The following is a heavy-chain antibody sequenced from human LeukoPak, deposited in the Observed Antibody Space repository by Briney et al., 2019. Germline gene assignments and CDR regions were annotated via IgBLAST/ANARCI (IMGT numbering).Heavy chain of an antibody. J-gene: IGHJ4*02. CDR2: IIPIFGTA. Sequence: ASVKVSCKASGGTFSSYAISWVRQAPGQGLEWMGGIIPIFGTANYAQKFQGRVTITADESTSTAYMELSSLRSEDTAVYYCARDFSSWYERPHTGFDYWGQGTLVTDSS. D-gene: IGHD6-13*01. CDR3: ARDFSSWYERPHTGFDY. CDR1: GGTFSSYA. V-gene: IGHV1-69*13.